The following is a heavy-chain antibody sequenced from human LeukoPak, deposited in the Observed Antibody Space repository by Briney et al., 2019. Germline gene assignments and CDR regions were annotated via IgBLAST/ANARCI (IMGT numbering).Heavy chain of an antibody. CDR2: ISGSGGST. J-gene: IGHJ4*02. V-gene: IGHV3-23*01. Sequence: PGGSLRLSCAASGFTFSSYAMSWVRQAAGKGLEWVSAISGSGGSTYYADSVKGRFTISRDNSKNTLYLQMNSLRAEDTAVYYCAKDFGTMVRGVITHDYWGQGTLVTVSS. CDR3: AKDFGTMVRGVITHDY. D-gene: IGHD3-10*01. CDR1: GFTFSSYA.